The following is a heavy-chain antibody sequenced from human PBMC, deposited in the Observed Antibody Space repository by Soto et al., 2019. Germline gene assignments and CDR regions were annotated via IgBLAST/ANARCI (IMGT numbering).Heavy chain of an antibody. D-gene: IGHD3-22*01. V-gene: IGHV3-30-3*01. CDR3: ARDYYKYYDSSGYYRSPAY. CDR2: ISYDGSDK. Sequence: GGSLRPSCAASGFTFSSYAMHWVRQAPGKGLEWVALISYDGSDKDYADSVKGRFTISRDNSRNTLFLQMNSLRAEDTAVYYCARDYYKYYDSSGYYRSPAYWGQGTLVTVSS. CDR1: GFTFSSYA. J-gene: IGHJ4*02.